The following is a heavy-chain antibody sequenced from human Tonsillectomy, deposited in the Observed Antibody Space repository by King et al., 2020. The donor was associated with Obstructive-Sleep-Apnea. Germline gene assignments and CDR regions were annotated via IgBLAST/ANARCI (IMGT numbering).Heavy chain of an antibody. Sequence: VQLVESGGGVVQPGRSLRLSCAASGFTFKTYGMHWVRQAPGKGLEWVAVISYDENNKYYADSVKGRFTISRDNSKNTLFLQMNSLRAEDTALYYCARENYPSYFDYWGQGTLVTVSS. J-gene: IGHJ4*02. CDR1: GFTFKTYG. D-gene: IGHD1-7*01. V-gene: IGHV3-30*03. CDR2: ISYDENNK. CDR3: ARENYPSYFDY.